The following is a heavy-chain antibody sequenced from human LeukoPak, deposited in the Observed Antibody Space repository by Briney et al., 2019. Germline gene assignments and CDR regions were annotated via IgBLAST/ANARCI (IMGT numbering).Heavy chain of an antibody. D-gene: IGHD6-19*01. CDR1: GGSFSGYY. Sequence: PSETLSLTCAVYGGSFSGYYWSWIRQPPGKGLEWIGEINHSGSTNYNPSLKSRVTISVDTSKNQFSLKLSSVTAADTAVYYCARGRKAVAGTRYYFDYWGQGTLVTVSS. V-gene: IGHV4-34*01. CDR3: ARGRKAVAGTRYYFDY. J-gene: IGHJ4*02. CDR2: INHSGST.